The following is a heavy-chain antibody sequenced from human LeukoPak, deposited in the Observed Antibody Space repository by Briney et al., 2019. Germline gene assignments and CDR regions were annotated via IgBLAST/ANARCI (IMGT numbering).Heavy chain of an antibody. V-gene: IGHV4-59*08. J-gene: IGHJ5*01. Sequence: PSETLSLTCAVFGGSFNTYYWTWIRQPPGKGLEWIGYVYYSGNTNYNPSLKTRLHLSVDTSKNRFSLKLSSVTAADTAVYYCASSPRLTTSWFLFDSWGHGTLVTVSS. CDR3: ASSPRLTTSWFLFDS. D-gene: IGHD2-2*01. CDR1: GGSFNTYY. CDR2: VYYSGNT.